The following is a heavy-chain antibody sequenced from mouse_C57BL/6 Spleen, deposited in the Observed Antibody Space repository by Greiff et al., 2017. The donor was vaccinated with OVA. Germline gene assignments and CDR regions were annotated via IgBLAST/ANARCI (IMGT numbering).Heavy chain of an antibody. V-gene: IGHV1-50*01. CDR1: GYTFTSYW. Sequence: QVQLQQPGAELVKPGASVKLSCKASGYTFTSYWMQWVKQRPGQGLEWIGEIDPSDSYTNYNQKFQGKATLTVDTSSSTAYMQLSSLTSEDSAVYYCARFYYGSSSYFDYWGQGTTLTVSS. CDR3: ARFYYGSSSYFDY. J-gene: IGHJ2*01. CDR2: IDPSDSYT. D-gene: IGHD1-1*01.